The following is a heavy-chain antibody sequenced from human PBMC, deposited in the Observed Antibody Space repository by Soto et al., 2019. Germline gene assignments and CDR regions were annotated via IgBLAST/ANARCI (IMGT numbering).Heavy chain of an antibody. V-gene: IGHV5-51*01. D-gene: IGHD6-13*01. CDR3: ARTRVAAAGNYYFDY. CDR1: GYSFTSYW. Sequence: GESLKISCKGSGYSFTSYWIGWVRQMPGKGLEWMGIIYPGDSDTRYSPSLQGQVTISADKSISTAYLQWSSLKASDTAMYYCARTRVAAAGNYYFDYWGQGTLVTVSS. J-gene: IGHJ4*02. CDR2: IYPGDSDT.